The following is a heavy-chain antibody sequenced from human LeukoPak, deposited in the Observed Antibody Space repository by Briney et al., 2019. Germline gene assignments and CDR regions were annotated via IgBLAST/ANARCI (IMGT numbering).Heavy chain of an antibody. D-gene: IGHD2-15*01. V-gene: IGHV1-69*13. Sequence: SVKDSCKASGGTFSGYAISWVRQAPGQGLEWMGGIIPIFGTANYAQKFQGRVTITADESTSTAYMELSSLRSEDTAVYYCARNLGYCSGGSCSRSYYYYYMDVWGKGTTVTISS. CDR1: GGTFSGYA. CDR3: ARNLGYCSGGSCSRSYYYYYMDV. J-gene: IGHJ6*03. CDR2: IIPIFGTA.